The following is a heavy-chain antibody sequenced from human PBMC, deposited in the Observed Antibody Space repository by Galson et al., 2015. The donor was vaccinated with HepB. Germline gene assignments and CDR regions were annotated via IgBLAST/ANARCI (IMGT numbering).Heavy chain of an antibody. D-gene: IGHD6-13*01. CDR1: GFTFSSYE. Sequence: SLRLSCAASGFTFSSYEMNWVRQAPGKGLEWVSYISSSGSTIYYADSVKGRFTISRDNAKNSLYLQMNSLRAEDTAVYYCARDPDPIAAAGNRWFDPWGQGTLVTVSS. J-gene: IGHJ5*02. CDR3: ARDPDPIAAAGNRWFDP. CDR2: ISSSGSTI. V-gene: IGHV3-48*03.